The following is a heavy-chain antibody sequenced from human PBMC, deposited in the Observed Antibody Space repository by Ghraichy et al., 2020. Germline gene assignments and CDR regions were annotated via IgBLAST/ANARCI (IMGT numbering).Heavy chain of an antibody. CDR2: INSDGIST. CDR3: ARELIVVAEGFDY. J-gene: IGHJ4*02. V-gene: IGHV3-74*01. Sequence: GGSLRLSCAASGFTFSTYWMHWVRQAPGKGLVWVSRINSDGISTTYADSVKGRFTISRDNAKNTLYLQMNSLRAEDTAVYYCARELIVVAEGFDYWGQGTLVTVPS. D-gene: IGHD3-22*01. CDR1: GFTFSTYW.